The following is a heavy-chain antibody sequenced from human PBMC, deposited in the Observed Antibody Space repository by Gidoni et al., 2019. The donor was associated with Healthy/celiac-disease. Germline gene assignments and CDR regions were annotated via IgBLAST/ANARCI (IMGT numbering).Heavy chain of an antibody. CDR3: ASGGIAAAGTSDAFDI. CDR1: GGSSSGYY. CDR2: INHSGST. Sequence: QVQLQQWGAGLLKPSETLSHTCAVYGGSSSGYYWSWIRQPPGKGLEWIGEINHSGSTNYNPSLKSRVTRSVDTSKNQFSLKLSSVTAADTAVYYCASGGIAAAGTSDAFDIWGQGTMVTVSS. J-gene: IGHJ3*02. D-gene: IGHD6-13*01. V-gene: IGHV4-34*01.